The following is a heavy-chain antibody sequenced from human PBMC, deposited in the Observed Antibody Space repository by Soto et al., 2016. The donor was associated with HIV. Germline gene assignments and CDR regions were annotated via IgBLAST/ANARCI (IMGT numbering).Heavy chain of an antibody. CDR3: AKKGWMIAKDRNWYFDL. Sequence: EVQLVESGGGLVQPGGSRETLLCSLWIQFSNYAMSWVRQAPGKGLQWVSGISGSGSSTYYADSVKGRFTISRDNSKNTLYLQMKSLRAEDTAVYYCAKKGWMIAKDRNWYFDLWGRGNPGHCLL. V-gene: IGHV3-23*04. D-gene: IGHD3-22*01. CDR2: ISGSGSST. J-gene: IGHJ2*01. CDR1: IQFSNYA.